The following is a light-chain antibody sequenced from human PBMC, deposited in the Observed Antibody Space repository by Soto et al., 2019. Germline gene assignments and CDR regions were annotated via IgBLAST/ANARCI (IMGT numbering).Light chain of an antibody. CDR1: NSDVGGYNF. CDR3: SSYTSSSIPYV. V-gene: IGLV2-14*03. J-gene: IGLJ1*01. Sequence: QSALTQPASVSGSPGQSITISCTGTNSDVGGYNFVSWYQHHPGKAPKLMIYDVSNRPSGVSNRFSGSKSGNTASLNISGLQAEDEADYYCSSYTSSSIPYVFGIGTKLTVL. CDR2: DVS.